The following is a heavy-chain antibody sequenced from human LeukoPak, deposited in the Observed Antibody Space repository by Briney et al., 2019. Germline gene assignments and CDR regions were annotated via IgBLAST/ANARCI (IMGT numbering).Heavy chain of an antibody. CDR3: ARGGGSYRPDNWFDP. Sequence: SETLSLTCTVSGDSIGTNTYYWTWIRQPPGKGLEWIASIYHSGTSYYNPSLKSRVTISVDTSKNQFSLKVTSVTAADTAVYYCARGGGSYRPDNWFDPWGQGTLVTVSS. J-gene: IGHJ5*02. CDR2: IYHSGTS. CDR1: GDSIGTNTYY. D-gene: IGHD1-26*01. V-gene: IGHV4-39*07.